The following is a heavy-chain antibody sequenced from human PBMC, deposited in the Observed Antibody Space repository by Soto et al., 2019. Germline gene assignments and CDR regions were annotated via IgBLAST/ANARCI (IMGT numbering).Heavy chain of an antibody. Sequence: PGGSLRLSCAASGFTFSSYAMSLVRQAPGKGLEWVSAISGSGGSTYYADSVKGRFTISRDNSKNTLYLQMNSLRAEDTAVYYCAKEFVSDSSGFFPYFDYWGQGSLVTASS. V-gene: IGHV3-23*01. CDR1: GFTFSSYA. CDR3: AKEFVSDSSGFFPYFDY. J-gene: IGHJ4*02. D-gene: IGHD3-22*01. CDR2: ISGSGGST.